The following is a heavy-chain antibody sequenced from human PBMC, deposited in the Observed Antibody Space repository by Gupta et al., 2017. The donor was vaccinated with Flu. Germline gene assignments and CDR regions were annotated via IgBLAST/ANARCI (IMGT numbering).Heavy chain of an antibody. D-gene: IGHD2-2*01. V-gene: IGHV4-39*01. Sequence: LQLQESGPGLVKPSETLSLICIVSGESVNRDTYYWGWIRQPQGKGLEWIGSMSYTGTTYYNPSLKSRVTISIDTSTNQFSLRLSSVTSADSAVYFCARPGSTSGWFYFDSWGPGTLVIASS. CDR2: MSYTGTT. CDR3: ARPGSTSGWFYFDS. CDR1: GESVNRDTYY. J-gene: IGHJ4*02.